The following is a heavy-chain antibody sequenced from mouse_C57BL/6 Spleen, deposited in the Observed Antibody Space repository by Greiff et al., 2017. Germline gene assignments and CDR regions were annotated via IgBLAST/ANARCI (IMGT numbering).Heavy chain of an antibody. Sequence: EVKLMESGGGLVKPGGSLKLSCAASGFTFSDYGMHWVRQAPEKGLEWVAYISSGSSTIYYADTVKGRFTISRDNAKNTLFLQMTSLRSEDTAMYYCARPGGYGGGWFAYWGQGTLVTVSA. J-gene: IGHJ3*01. D-gene: IGHD2-2*01. V-gene: IGHV5-17*01. CDR2: ISSGSSTI. CDR1: GFTFSDYG. CDR3: ARPGGYGGGWFAY.